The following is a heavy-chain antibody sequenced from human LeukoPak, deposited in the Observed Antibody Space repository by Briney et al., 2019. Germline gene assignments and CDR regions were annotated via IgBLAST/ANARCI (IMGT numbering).Heavy chain of an antibody. V-gene: IGHV3-21*01. CDR2: ISSSSSYS. J-gene: IGHJ4*02. CDR3: VRDFPGSSSVDY. Sequence: GSLRLSCAASGFTFSSYSMNWVRQAPGKGLEWVSSISSSSSYSYYADSAKGRFTISRDNTKNSLYLQMNSLRAEDTAVYYCVRDFPGSSSVDYWGQGTLVTVSS. D-gene: IGHD6-6*01. CDR1: GFTFSSYS.